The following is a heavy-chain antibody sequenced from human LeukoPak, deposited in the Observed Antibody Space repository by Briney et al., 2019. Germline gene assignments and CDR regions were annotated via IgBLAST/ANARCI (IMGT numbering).Heavy chain of an antibody. J-gene: IGHJ5*02. CDR1: GYSVSSDYY. Sequence: PSETLSLTCTVSGYSVSSDYYWGWIRQPPGKGPEWIGSIYHDGNTYYNPSLKSRVTISVDTSKNQFSLKLTSMTAADTAVYYCARATTVTTRWFDPWGQGTLVTVSS. CDR2: IYHDGNT. V-gene: IGHV4-38-2*02. D-gene: IGHD4-11*01. CDR3: ARATTVTTRWFDP.